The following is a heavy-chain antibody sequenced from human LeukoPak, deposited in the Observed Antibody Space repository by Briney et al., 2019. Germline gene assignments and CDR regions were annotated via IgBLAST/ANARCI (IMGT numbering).Heavy chain of an antibody. CDR3: ARVWSPTNQPNWFDP. Sequence: GESLKISCKAFGYTFTDYWIGWVRQMPGKGLEWMGIIYPDDSDTRYSPSFQGQVTISADKSISTAYLQWSSLKASDTAMYYCARVWSPTNQPNWFDPWGQGTLVTVSS. CDR1: GYTFTDYW. CDR2: IYPDDSDT. V-gene: IGHV5-51*01. J-gene: IGHJ5*02. D-gene: IGHD2-2*01.